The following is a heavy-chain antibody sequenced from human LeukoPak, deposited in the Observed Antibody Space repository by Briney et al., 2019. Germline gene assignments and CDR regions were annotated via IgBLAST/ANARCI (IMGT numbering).Heavy chain of an antibody. CDR1: GFSFSSYG. V-gene: IGHV3-33*01. J-gene: IGHJ4*02. CDR2: IWYDGTNK. CDR3: ARDQRGFSYSKYYFDY. Sequence: GGSLRLSCAASGFSFSSYGMHWARQAPGKGLEWVAVIWYDGTNKYYADSVKGRFTISRDNSKNTLHLQMNSLRAEDTAVYYCARDQRGFSYSKYYFDYWGQGTLVTVSS. D-gene: IGHD5-18*01.